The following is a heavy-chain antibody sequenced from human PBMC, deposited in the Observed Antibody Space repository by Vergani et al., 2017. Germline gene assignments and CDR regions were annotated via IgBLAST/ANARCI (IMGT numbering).Heavy chain of an antibody. J-gene: IGHJ4*02. D-gene: IGHD6-19*01. Sequence: QMQLVQSGPEVKKPGTSVKVSCKASGFTFTSSAVQWVRQARGQRLEGIGWIVVGSGNTKYAQKFQERVTITRDMSTSTAYMGLSSLRSEDTAVYYCAAVGDSGWFADYWGQGTLVTVSS. CDR2: IVVGSGNT. CDR1: GFTFTSSA. V-gene: IGHV1-58*01. CDR3: AAVGDSGWFADY.